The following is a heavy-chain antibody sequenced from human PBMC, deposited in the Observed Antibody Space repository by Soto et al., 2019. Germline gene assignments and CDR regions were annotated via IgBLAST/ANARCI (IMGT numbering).Heavy chain of an antibody. CDR2: IKQDGSEK. D-gene: IGHD2-8*01. CDR3: ARGIVLMVYAFGDAFDI. CDR1: GFTFSSYW. J-gene: IGHJ3*02. V-gene: IGHV3-7*04. Sequence: GGSLRLSCAASGFTFSSYWMSWVRQAPGKGLEWVANIKQDGSEKYYVDSVKGRFTISRDNAKNSLYLQMNSLRAEDTAVYYCARGIVLMVYAFGDAFDIWGQGTMLTVSS.